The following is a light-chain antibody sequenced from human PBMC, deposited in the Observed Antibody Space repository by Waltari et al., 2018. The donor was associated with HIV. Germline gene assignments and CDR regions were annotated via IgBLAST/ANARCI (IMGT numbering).Light chain of an antibody. J-gene: IGKJ3*01. Sequence: EFVLTPSPGTLSLSPGERAPLTCRASQSVSSSYLAWYQQKPGQAPRLLIYGTSSRATGIPYRFSGSASGTDFTLTISRLEPEDFAVYYCQQYASSFTFGPGTKVDIK. V-gene: IGKV3-20*01. CDR1: QSVSSSY. CDR2: GTS. CDR3: QQYASSFT.